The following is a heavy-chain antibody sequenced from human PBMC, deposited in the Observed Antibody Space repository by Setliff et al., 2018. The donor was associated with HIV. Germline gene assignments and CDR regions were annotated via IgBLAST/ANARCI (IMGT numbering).Heavy chain of an antibody. CDR2: INYGGAP. V-gene: IGHV4-39*07. J-gene: IGHJ4*01. Sequence: SETLSLTCTVSTDSLSSSTNHWGWIRQPPGKGLEWIGNINYGGAPYYNPSLKSRVTISIDTSKSQFSLKLTSVTAADTAVYFCARDPHYFDASGYYSYFYFDYWGHGTLVTVSS. CDR1: TDSLSSSTNH. CDR3: ARDPHYFDASGYYSYFYFDY. D-gene: IGHD3-22*01.